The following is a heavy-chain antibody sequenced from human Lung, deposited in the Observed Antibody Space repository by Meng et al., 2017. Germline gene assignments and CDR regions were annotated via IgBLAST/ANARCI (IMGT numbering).Heavy chain of an antibody. CDR1: GGSNSSSNYY. CDR2: IYNGGST. J-gene: IGHJ2*01. Sequence: QVRLQESGPGLVKPSQTLSLTCTVSGGSNSSSNYYWSWIRQPPGKGLEWSGHIYNGGSTYYNPSLKSRITISVDTSKNQFSLKLSSVTAADTAVYYCARGQKGYFDLWGRGTLVTVSS. CDR3: ARGQKGYFDL. V-gene: IGHV4-30-4*01.